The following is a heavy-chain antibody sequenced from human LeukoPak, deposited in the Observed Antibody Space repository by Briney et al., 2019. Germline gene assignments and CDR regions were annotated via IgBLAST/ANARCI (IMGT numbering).Heavy chain of an antibody. V-gene: IGHV4-34*01. CDR3: ASQYYDILTGYRPINWFDP. CDR2: INHSGST. Sequence: SETLSLTCAVYGGSFSGYYWSWIRQPPGKGLEWIGEINHSGSTNYNPSLKSRVTISVDTSKNQFSLKLSSVTAADTAVYYCASQYYDILTGYRPINWFDPWGQGTLVTVSS. J-gene: IGHJ5*02. D-gene: IGHD3-9*01. CDR1: GGSFSGYY.